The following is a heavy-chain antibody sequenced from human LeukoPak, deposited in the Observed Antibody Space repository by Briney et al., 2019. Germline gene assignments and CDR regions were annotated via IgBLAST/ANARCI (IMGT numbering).Heavy chain of an antibody. CDR3: ARRTTVVTPPDY. CDR1: GGSFSGYY. Sequence: SETLSLTCAVYGGSFSGYYWTWIRQPPGKGLEWIGSISYSGSTYYNPSLKSRATISVDTSKNQFSLDLSSVTAADTAVYYCARRTTVVTPPDYWGQGTLVAVSS. J-gene: IGHJ4*02. V-gene: IGHV4-34*01. CDR2: ISYSGST. D-gene: IGHD4-23*01.